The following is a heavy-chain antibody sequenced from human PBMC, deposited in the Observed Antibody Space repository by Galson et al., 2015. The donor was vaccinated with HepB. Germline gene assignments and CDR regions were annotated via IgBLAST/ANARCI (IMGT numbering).Heavy chain of an antibody. V-gene: IGHV4-59*08. CDR1: GDSISSYY. CDR2: IYNSGNT. D-gene: IGHD6-13*01. J-gene: IGHJ4*02. Sequence: QVQLQESGPGLVKPSETLSLTCTVSGDSISSYYWNWIRQSPGKGLEWIGYIYNSGNTKYNPSLQRRVTISVDTSKNQFSLRLTSVTAADTAVYFCARQKGIRIPFDYWGQGTLVTVSS. CDR3: ARQKGIRIPFDY.